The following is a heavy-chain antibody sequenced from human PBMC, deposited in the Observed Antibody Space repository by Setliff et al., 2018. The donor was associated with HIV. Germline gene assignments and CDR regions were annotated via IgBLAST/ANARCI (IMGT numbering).Heavy chain of an antibody. CDR1: GGTLSTYG. CDR2: IIPVLGIT. Sequence: SVKVSCKASGGTLSTYGISWVRQAPGQGLEWMGGIIPVLGITNYAQKFQGRVMITADKSTSTAYMELSSLRSEGTAVYYCARTPYCTNGLCYRYYFDYWGQGTLVTVSS. V-gene: IGHV1-69*10. D-gene: IGHD2-8*01. CDR3: ARTPYCTNGLCYRYYFDY. J-gene: IGHJ4*02.